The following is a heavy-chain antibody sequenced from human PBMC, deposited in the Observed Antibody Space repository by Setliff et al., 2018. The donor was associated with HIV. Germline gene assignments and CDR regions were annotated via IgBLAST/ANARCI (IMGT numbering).Heavy chain of an antibody. CDR2: IYYSGST. CDR3: IIAYSSGWLAPMGFDS. V-gene: IGHV4-39*01. CDR1: AGSIRSSTYY. D-gene: IGHD6-19*01. Sequence: PSETLSLTCTVSAGSIRSSTYYWAWIRQPPGKGLEWIGTIYYSGSTYYSPSLKSRATISVDMSKNQFSLRLSSVTAADTAVYYCIIAYSSGWLAPMGFDSWGQGTLVTVSS. J-gene: IGHJ4*02.